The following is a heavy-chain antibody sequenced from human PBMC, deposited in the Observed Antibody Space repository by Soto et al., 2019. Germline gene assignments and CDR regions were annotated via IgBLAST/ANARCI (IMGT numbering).Heavy chain of an antibody. V-gene: IGHV3-43D*04. CDR1: GFTFDDYA. CDR3: AKDIARFRRGHYYYYYGMDV. Sequence: GGSLRLSCAASGFTFDDYAMHWVRQAPGKGLEWVSLISWDGGSTYYADSVKGRFTNSRDNSKNSLYLQMNSLRAEDTALYYCAKDIARFRRGHYYYYYGMDVWGQGTTVTAP. J-gene: IGHJ6*02. CDR2: ISWDGGST. D-gene: IGHD3-3*01.